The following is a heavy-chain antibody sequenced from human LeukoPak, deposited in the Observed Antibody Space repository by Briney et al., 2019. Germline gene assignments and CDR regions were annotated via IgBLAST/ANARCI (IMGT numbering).Heavy chain of an antibody. D-gene: IGHD3-3*01. V-gene: IGHV3-48*01. CDR1: GFAFSSYS. CDR3: ARGRFLEWLLFSDGFDY. CDR2: ISSSSSTI. J-gene: IGHJ4*02. Sequence: PGGSLRLSCAASGFAFSSYSMNWVRQAPGKGLEWVSYISSSSSTIYYADSVKGRFTISRDNAKNSLYLQMSSLRAEDTAVYYCARGRFLEWLLFSDGFDYWGQGTLVTVSS.